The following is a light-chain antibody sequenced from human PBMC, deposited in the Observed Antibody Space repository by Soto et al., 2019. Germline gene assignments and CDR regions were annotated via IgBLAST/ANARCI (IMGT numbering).Light chain of an antibody. J-gene: IGKJ1*01. CDR3: QQNDVSPGT. CDR1: QSISSSY. CDR2: GAS. V-gene: IGKV3-20*01. Sequence: IVLTQSPGTLSLSPGERATLSCRASQSISSSYLAWYQQKPGQAPRLLIYGASNRATAIPDRFSGSGSGTDFTLTISRLEPEDFAVYYCQQNDVSPGTFGQGTKVEIK.